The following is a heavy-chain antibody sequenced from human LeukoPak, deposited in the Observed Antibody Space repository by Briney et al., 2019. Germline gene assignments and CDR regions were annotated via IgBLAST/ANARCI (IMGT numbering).Heavy chain of an antibody. CDR3: ARGRPKYGDHARAYYYFDY. V-gene: IGHV4-30-2*01. CDR1: GGSISSGGYY. Sequence: PSQTLSLTCTVSGGSISSGGYYWSWIRQPPGKGLEWIGEINHSGSTNYNPSLKSRVTISVDTSKNQFSLKLSSVTAADTAVYYCARGRPKYGDHARAYYYFDYWGQGTLVTVSS. D-gene: IGHD4-17*01. J-gene: IGHJ4*02. CDR2: INHSGST.